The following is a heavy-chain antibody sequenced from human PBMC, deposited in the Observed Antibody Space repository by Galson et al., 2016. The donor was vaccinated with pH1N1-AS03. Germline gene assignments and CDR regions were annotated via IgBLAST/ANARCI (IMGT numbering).Heavy chain of an antibody. CDR3: ARENWSVGY. Sequence: SLRLSCAASGFTFTNYWMTWVRQAPGKGLEWVANIKTDGGDKNYVDSVKGRFIISRDNAKNSLYLQMNSLRAEDTAVYYCARENWSVGYWGQGTLVIVSS. D-gene: IGHD1-1*01. V-gene: IGHV3-7*03. J-gene: IGHJ4*02. CDR2: IKTDGGDK. CDR1: GFTFTNYW.